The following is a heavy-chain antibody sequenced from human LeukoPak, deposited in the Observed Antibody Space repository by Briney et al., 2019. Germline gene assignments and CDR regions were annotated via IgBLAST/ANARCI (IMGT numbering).Heavy chain of an antibody. CDR2: INPNSGGT. D-gene: IGHD3-3*01. V-gene: IGHV1-2*02. Sequence: ASVKVSCKASGYTFTGYYMHWVRQAPGQGLEWMGWINPNSGGTNYAQKFQGRVTMTRDTSISTAYMELSRLRSDDTAVYYCARAPDFWSGYRYYFDYWGQETLVTVSS. CDR1: GYTFTGYY. CDR3: ARAPDFWSGYRYYFDY. J-gene: IGHJ4*02.